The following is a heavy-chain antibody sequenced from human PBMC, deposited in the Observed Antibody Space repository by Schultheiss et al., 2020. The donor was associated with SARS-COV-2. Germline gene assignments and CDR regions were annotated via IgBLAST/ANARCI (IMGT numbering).Heavy chain of an antibody. CDR1: GFTFSAYY. Sequence: GGSLRLSCAASGFTFSAYYINWIRQALGKGLEWVANIKQDGSEKYYADSVKGRFTISRDNSKNTLYLQMNSLRAEDTAVYYCAKYCGGDCYYFDSWGQGTLVTVSS. CDR2: IKQDGSEK. D-gene: IGHD2-21*02. V-gene: IGHV3-7*01. CDR3: AKYCGGDCYYFDS. J-gene: IGHJ4*02.